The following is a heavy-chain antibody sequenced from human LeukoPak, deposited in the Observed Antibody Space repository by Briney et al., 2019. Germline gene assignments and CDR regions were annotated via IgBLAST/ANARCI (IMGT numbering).Heavy chain of an antibody. CDR2: IYFSGGT. CDR1: GGSISSGGYY. Sequence: SETLFLTCTVSGGSISSGGYYWSWIRQHPGKGLEWIGYIYFSGGTYYNPSLKSPVTISVDTSKNQFSLKLSSVTAADTAVYYCAAGPPSVPSSDSSGPHQILQHWGQGTLVTVSS. J-gene: IGHJ1*01. D-gene: IGHD6-19*01. V-gene: IGHV4-31*01. CDR3: AAGPPSVPSSDSSGPHQILQH.